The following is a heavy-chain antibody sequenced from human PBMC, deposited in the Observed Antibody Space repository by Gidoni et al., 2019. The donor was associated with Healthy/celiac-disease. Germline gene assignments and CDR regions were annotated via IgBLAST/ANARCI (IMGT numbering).Heavy chain of an antibody. D-gene: IGHD6-19*01. CDR1: GFTFSSYA. Sequence: EVQLFESGGGLVHPGVSLRLSCAASGFTFSSYAMSWVRQAPGKGLEWVSAISGSGGSTYYADSVKGRFTISRDNSKNTLYLQMNSLRAEDTAVYYCAKVLTKGIAVAGTYFDYWGQGTLVTVSS. V-gene: IGHV3-23*01. CDR3: AKVLTKGIAVAGTYFDY. CDR2: ISGSGGST. J-gene: IGHJ4*02.